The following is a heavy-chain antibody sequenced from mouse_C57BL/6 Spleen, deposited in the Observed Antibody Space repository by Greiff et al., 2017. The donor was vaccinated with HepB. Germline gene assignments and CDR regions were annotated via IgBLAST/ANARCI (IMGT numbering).Heavy chain of an antibody. CDR2: ISSGSSTI. J-gene: IGHJ3*01. CDR3: ATYDGYSWFAY. Sequence: EVKLMESGGGLVKPGGSLKLSCAASGFTFSDYGMHWVRQAPEKGLEWVAYISSGSSTIYYADTVKGRFTISRDNAKNTLFLQMTSLRSEDTAMYYCATYDGYSWFAYWGQGTLVTVSA. D-gene: IGHD2-3*01. CDR1: GFTFSDYG. V-gene: IGHV5-17*01.